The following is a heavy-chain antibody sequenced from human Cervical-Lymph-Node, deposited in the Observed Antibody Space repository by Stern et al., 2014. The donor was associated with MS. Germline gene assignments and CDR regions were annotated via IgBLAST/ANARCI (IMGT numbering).Heavy chain of an antibody. V-gene: IGHV1-18*01. CDR3: ASGSLEGFDP. CDR2: ISAYNGNT. J-gene: IGHJ5*02. Sequence: VQLVESGAEVKKPGASVKVSCKASGYTFTSLGISWVRQAPGQGLEWMGWISAYNGNTTYAQNIQGRLTLTTDTYTSTDYMERRSRTSADTAVYYCASGSLEGFDPWGQGTLVTASS. D-gene: IGHD5-24*01. CDR1: GYTFTSLG.